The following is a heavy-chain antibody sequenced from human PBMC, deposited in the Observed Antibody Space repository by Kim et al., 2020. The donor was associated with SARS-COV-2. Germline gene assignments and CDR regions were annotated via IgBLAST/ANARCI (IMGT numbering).Heavy chain of an antibody. D-gene: IGHD1-1*01. V-gene: IGHV4-34*01. J-gene: IGHJ5*02. Sequence: YNPSLTSRVTISVDTSKHQFSLKLSSVTAADTAVYYCARGQALTTNWFDPWGQGTLVTVSS. CDR3: ARGQALTTNWFDP.